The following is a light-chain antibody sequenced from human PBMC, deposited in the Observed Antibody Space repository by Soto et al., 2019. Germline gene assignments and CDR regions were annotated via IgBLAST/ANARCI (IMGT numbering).Light chain of an antibody. Sequence: QSALTQPASVSGSPGQSITISCTGTSSDVGGYKYVSWFRQYPDKAPTLMLYDVNTRPSGVSDRCSGSKSGNTASLTISGLQAEDEADYYCSSYTSSSTLVFGGGTKLTVL. V-gene: IGLV2-14*01. CDR3: SSYTSSSTLV. CDR1: SSDVGGYKY. CDR2: DVN. J-gene: IGLJ2*01.